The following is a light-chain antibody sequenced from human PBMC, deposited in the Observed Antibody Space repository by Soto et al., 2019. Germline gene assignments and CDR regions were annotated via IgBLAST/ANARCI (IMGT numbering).Light chain of an antibody. V-gene: IGKV2D-29*01. Sequence: IEMTQTPLSLSVTPGQPASISCKSSQSLLHSDGKTHLYWNLQRPGQPPQLLMSEVSDRFSGVRIRFIGTGSGTSFTLTISRVEAVDLVLYSCSQTFRLPLTFG. J-gene: IGKJ1*01. CDR3: SQTFRLPLT. CDR2: EVS. CDR1: QSLLHSDGKTH.